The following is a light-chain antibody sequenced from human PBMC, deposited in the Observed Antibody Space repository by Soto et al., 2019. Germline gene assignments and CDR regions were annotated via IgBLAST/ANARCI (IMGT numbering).Light chain of an antibody. V-gene: IGLV2-8*01. CDR2: EVN. Sequence: HSVLTQPPSSSGSPGQSVAISCTLTSSDAGGYNYVSWYQQHPGKAPKLMIYEVNKRPSGVPDRFSGSKSGNTASLTVSGLQAEDEADYYCSSYAGSSNVFGTGTKVTVL. CDR3: SSYAGSSNV. CDR1: SSDAGGYNY. J-gene: IGLJ1*01.